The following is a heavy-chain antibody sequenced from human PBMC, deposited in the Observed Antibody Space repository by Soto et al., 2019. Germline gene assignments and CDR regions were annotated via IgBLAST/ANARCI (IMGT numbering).Heavy chain of an antibody. J-gene: IGHJ6*02. CDR3: ARVCGGDCHYGMDV. V-gene: IGHV4-31*03. CDR1: GGSISSGGYY. D-gene: IGHD2-21*02. CDR2: IYYSGST. Sequence: QVQLQESGPGLVKPSQTLSLTCTVSGGSISSGGYYWSWIRQHPGKGLEWIGYIYYSGSTYYNPSLQSRGTISVDTSKNQFSLKLSSVTAADTAVYYCARVCGGDCHYGMDVWGQGTTVTVSS.